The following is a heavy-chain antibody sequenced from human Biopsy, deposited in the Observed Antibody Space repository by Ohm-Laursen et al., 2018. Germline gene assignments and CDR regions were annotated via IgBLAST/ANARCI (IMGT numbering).Heavy chain of an antibody. CDR3: ARLTGDYIWGNWRINHDPFDI. CDR1: GGSISGYY. V-gene: IGHV4-34*01. Sequence: SDTLSLTCTVSGGSISGYYWSWIRQTPGQGLEWIGEVSHSGSTNYSPSLKSRVTISVDTSKNQFSLNLSSVTAADTAVYYCARLTGDYIWGNWRINHDPFDIWDQGTSVTGSS. D-gene: IGHD3-16*01. J-gene: IGHJ3*02. CDR2: VSHSGST.